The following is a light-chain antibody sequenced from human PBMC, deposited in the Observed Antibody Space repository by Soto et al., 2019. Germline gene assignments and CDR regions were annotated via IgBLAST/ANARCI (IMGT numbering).Light chain of an antibody. CDR3: NSYTSSTTLYV. Sequence: QSALTQPASVSGSRGQSITISCAGTSGDVGRYNYVSWYQQYPGKAPKLMIYEVSNRPSGVSNRFSGSKSGNTASLTISGLQAEDEAEYYCNSYTSSTTLYVFGTGTKLTVL. CDR2: EVS. V-gene: IGLV2-14*01. J-gene: IGLJ1*01. CDR1: SGDVGRYNY.